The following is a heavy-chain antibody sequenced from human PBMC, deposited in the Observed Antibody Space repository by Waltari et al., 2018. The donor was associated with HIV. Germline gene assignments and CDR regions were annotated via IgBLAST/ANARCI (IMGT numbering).Heavy chain of an antibody. D-gene: IGHD2-8*02. J-gene: IGHJ4*02. V-gene: IGHV1-69*06. Sequence: VQLVQSGAEVKKPGSSVKVSCKASGGTFSSYAISWVRQAPGQGLEWMGGIIPNVGTANYAQKCQGRVTITADIATSTAYMELSSLRSEDSAMYYCARDRGPLLFYFDYWGQGTLVTVSS. CDR2: IIPNVGTA. CDR3: ARDRGPLLFYFDY. CDR1: GGTFSSYA.